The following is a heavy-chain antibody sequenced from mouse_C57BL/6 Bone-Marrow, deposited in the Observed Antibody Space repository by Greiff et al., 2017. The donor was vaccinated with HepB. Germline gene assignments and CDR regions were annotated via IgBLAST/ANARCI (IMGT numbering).Heavy chain of an antibody. CDR2: IHPNSGST. D-gene: IGHD1-1*01. CDR1: GYTFTIYW. Sequence: QVQLQQPGAELVKPGASVKLSCKASGYTFTIYWMHWVKQRPGQGLEWIGMIHPNSGSTNYNEKFKSKATLTVDKSFSTAYMQLSSLTSEDSAVYYCARWTTVVAYYAMDYWGQGTSVTVSS. CDR3: ARWTTVVAYYAMDY. J-gene: IGHJ4*01. V-gene: IGHV1-64*01.